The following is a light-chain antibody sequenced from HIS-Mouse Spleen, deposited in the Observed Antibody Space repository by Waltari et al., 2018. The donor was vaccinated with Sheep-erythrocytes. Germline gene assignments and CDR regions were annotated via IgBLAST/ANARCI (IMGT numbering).Light chain of an antibody. Sequence: DVVMTQSPLSLPVTLGQPASISCRSSQSLVHSDGNTYLNWFQQRPGQSPRRLIYKVSNRDSGVPSRFSGSGSGTDFTLTISSLQPEDFATYYCQQANSFPITFGQGTRLEIK. CDR3: QQANSFPIT. V-gene: IGKV2-30*02. CDR2: KVS. CDR1: QSLVHSDGNTY. J-gene: IGKJ5*01.